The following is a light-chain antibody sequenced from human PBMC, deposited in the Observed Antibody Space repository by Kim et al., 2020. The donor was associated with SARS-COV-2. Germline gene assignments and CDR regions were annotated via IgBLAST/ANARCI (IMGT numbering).Light chain of an antibody. Sequence: RVTISCTGSSSNIGAGYDVHGYQQLPGRATKLLIYGNSNRPSGVPDRFSGSKSGTSASLAITGLQAEDEADYYCQSYDSSLSGSGVFGTGTKVTVL. CDR3: QSYDSSLSGSGV. CDR2: GNS. J-gene: IGLJ1*01. V-gene: IGLV1-40*01. CDR1: SSNIGAGYD.